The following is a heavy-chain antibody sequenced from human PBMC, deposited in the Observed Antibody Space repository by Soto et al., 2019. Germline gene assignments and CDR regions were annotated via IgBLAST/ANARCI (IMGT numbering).Heavy chain of an antibody. Sequence: QVQLQESGPGLVKPSQTLSLTCTVSGASISSGRSYWSWIRQHPGKGLEWIGYMFYSGSTYYHPSLKSRVNISADTSKNQFSLRLTSVTPADTAVYYCARDNGYGHFDWWGQGTLVTVSS. V-gene: IGHV4-31*03. CDR3: ARDNGYGHFDW. J-gene: IGHJ4*02. D-gene: IGHD5-12*01. CDR2: MFYSGST. CDR1: GASISSGRSY.